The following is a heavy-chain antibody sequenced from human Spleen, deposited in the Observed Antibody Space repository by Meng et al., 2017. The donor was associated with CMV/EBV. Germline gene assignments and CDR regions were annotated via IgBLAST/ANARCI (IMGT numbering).Heavy chain of an antibody. J-gene: IGHJ1*01. D-gene: IGHD1-26*01. CDR3: ARDASGSYLG. Sequence: ASVKVSCKSSGYTFTDYGIGWVRQAPGQGLEWMGWLSTYNGNTNYAQKFQGRVTMTTDISTSIVYMELRSLRSDDTAVYYCARDASGSYLGWGQGTLVTVSS. CDR1: GYTFTDYG. CDR2: LSTYNGNT. V-gene: IGHV1-18*01.